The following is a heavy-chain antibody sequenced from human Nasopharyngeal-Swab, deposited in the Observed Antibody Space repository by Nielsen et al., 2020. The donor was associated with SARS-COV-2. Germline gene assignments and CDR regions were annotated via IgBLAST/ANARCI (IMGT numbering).Heavy chain of an antibody. J-gene: IGHJ4*02. CDR2: IDSDGSST. CDR3: ASLGVTTFKPDY. V-gene: IGHV3-74*01. D-gene: IGHD4-17*01. Sequence: WIRQPPGKGPVWVSRIDSDGSSTSYADSVKGRFTISRDNAKNTLYLQMNSLRAEDTAVYYCASLGVTTFKPDYWGQGTLVTVSS.